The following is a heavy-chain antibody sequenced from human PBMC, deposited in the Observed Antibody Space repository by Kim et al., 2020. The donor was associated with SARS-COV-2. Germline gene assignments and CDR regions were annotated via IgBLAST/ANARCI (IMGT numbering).Heavy chain of an antibody. V-gene: IGHV1-69*13. D-gene: IGHD3-22*01. CDR3: ASSVLLGTDYYDSSGYYYSKIGDY. Sequence: SVKVSCKASGGTFSSYAISWVRQAPGQGLEWMGGIIPIFGTANYAQKFQGRVTITADESTSTAYMELSSLRSEDTAVYYCASSVLLGTDYYDSSGYYYSKIGDYWGQGTLVTVSS. J-gene: IGHJ4*02. CDR1: GGTFSSYA. CDR2: IIPIFGTA.